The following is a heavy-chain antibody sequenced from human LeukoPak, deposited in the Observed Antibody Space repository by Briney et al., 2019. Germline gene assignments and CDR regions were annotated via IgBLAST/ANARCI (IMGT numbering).Heavy chain of an antibody. CDR2: ISSNGGST. CDR3: AKETGMVRGVITGGLFFDY. J-gene: IGHJ4*02. Sequence: SGGSLRLSCAASGFTFSSYAMHWVRQAPGKGLEYVSAISSNGGSTYYANSVKGRFTISRDNSKNTLYLQMNSLRAEDTAVYYCAKETGMVRGVITGGLFFDYWGQGTLVTVSS. V-gene: IGHV3-64*01. CDR1: GFTFSSYA. D-gene: IGHD3-10*01.